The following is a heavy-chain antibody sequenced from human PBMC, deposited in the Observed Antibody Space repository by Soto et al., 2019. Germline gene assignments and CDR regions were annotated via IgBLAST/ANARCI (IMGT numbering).Heavy chain of an antibody. V-gene: IGHV1-69*10. CDR1: GGTFSSYA. CDR2: IIHILGIA. CDR3: ARDAGITGTTGY. D-gene: IGHD1-20*01. Sequence: ASVKVSCKASGGTFSSYAIGWVRQAPGQGLEWMGGIIHILGIANYSQKFQGRVTITADKSTSTAYMELSSLRSEDTAVYYCARDAGITGTTGYWGQGTLVTVSS. J-gene: IGHJ4*02.